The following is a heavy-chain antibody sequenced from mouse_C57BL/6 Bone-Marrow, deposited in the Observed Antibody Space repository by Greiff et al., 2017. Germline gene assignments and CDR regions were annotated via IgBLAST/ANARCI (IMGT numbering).Heavy chain of an antibody. CDR3: ANSFITTAVWYFDV. D-gene: IGHD1-1*01. V-gene: IGHV5-17*01. CDR1: GFTFSDYG. CDR2: ISSGSRTI. Sequence: EVQLVESGGGLVKPGGSLKLSCAASGFTFSDYGMHWVRQAPEKGLEWVAYISSGSRTIYYADTVKGRFTISRDNAKNTLFLQMTSLRSEDTAMYYCANSFITTAVWYFDVWGTGTTVTVSS. J-gene: IGHJ1*03.